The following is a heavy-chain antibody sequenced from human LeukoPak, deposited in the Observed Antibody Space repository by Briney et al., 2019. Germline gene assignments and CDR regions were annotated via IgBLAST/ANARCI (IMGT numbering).Heavy chain of an antibody. V-gene: IGHV7-4-1*02. CDR2: INTNTGNP. CDR3: ARVGPLQPFDY. D-gene: IGHD2-2*01. CDR1: GYTFTSYD. J-gene: IGHJ4*02. Sequence: GASVKVSCKASGYTFTSYDINRVRQAPGQGLEWMGWINTNTGNPTYAQGFTGRFVFSLGTSVSTAYLQISSLKAEDTAVYYCARVGPLQPFDYWGQGTLVTVSS.